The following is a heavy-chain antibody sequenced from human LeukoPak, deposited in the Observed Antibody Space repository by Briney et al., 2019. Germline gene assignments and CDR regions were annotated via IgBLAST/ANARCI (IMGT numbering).Heavy chain of an antibody. J-gene: IGHJ6*02. V-gene: IGHV4-34*01. CDR1: GGSFSGYY. CDR3: ARGREYYGSGRFYYYGMDV. CDR2: INHSGST. Sequence: SETLSLTCAVYGGSFSGYYRSWIRQPPGKGLEWIGEINHSGSTNYNPSLKSRVTISVDTSKNQFSLKLSSVTAADTAVYYCARGREYYGSGRFYYYGMDVWGQGTTVTVSS. D-gene: IGHD3-10*01.